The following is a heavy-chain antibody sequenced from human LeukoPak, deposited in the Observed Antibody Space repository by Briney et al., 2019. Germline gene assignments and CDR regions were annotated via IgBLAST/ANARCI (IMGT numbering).Heavy chain of an antibody. CDR2: IGIAGDT. D-gene: IGHD6-13*01. V-gene: IGHV3-13*01. CDR3: ARELRAAAGFDAFDI. CDR1: GFTLSSYD. Sequence: GGSLRLSCAASGFTLSSYDMHWVRQVTGEGLEWVSAIGIAGDTYYTGSVKGRFTISRENAKNSLYLQMNSLRAGDTAVYYCARELRAAAGFDAFDIWGQGTMVTVSS. J-gene: IGHJ3*02.